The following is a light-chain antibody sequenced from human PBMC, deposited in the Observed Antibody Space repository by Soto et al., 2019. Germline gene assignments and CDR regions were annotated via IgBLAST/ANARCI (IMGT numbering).Light chain of an antibody. Sequence: DIHMTHSPSSLSASVGDRVTITCRASQSISSYLNWYQQKPGKAPKLLIYAASSLQSGVPSRFSGSGSGTDFTLTISSLQPEDFATYYCQQSYSTPPLTFGGGTKVDIK. CDR3: QQSYSTPPLT. CDR1: QSISSY. CDR2: AAS. J-gene: IGKJ4*01. V-gene: IGKV1-39*01.